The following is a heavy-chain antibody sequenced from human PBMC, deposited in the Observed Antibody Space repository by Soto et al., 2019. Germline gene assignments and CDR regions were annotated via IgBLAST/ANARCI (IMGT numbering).Heavy chain of an antibody. CDR2: ISYDGSNK. V-gene: IGHV3-30-3*01. J-gene: IGHJ4*02. CDR1: GFTFSNYA. Sequence: QVQLVESGGGVVQPGRSLRLSCAASGFTFSNYAMHWVRQAPGKGLEWVAVISYDGSNKYYADSVKGRFTISRDNSKNTLYLQMNSLRAEDTAVYYCASYDSSGYDFDYWGQGTLVTVSS. CDR3: ASYDSSGYDFDY. D-gene: IGHD3-22*01.